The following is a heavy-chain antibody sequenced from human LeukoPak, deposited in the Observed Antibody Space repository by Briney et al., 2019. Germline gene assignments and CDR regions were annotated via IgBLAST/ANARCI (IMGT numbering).Heavy chain of an antibody. Sequence: ASVKVSCKASGGTFSSYAISWVRQAPRQGLEWMGGIIPIFGTANYAQKFQGRVTITADASTSTAYMELSSLRSEDTAVYSCAREGGYSYYFDYWGQGTLVTVSS. CDR2: IIPIFGTA. D-gene: IGHD5-18*01. J-gene: IGHJ4*02. CDR3: AREGGYSYYFDY. V-gene: IGHV1-69*13. CDR1: GGTFSSYA.